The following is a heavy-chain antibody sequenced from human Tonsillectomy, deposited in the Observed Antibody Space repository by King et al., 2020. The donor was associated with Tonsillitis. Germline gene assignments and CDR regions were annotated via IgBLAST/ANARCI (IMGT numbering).Heavy chain of an antibody. D-gene: IGHD3-22*01. CDR2: IIPIFGTA. J-gene: IGHJ4*02. CDR3: ARDGASYYYDSSGSDY. Sequence: QLVQSGAEVKKPGSSVKVSCKASGGTFSSYAISWVRQAPGQGLEWMGGIIPIFGTANYAQKFQGSVTITADESTSTAYMELSSLRTEDTAVYYCARDGASYYYDSSGSDYWGQGTLVTVSS. V-gene: IGHV1-69*12. CDR1: GGTFSSYA.